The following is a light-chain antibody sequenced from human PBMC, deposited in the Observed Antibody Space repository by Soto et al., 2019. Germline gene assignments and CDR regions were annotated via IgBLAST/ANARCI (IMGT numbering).Light chain of an antibody. CDR2: ATS. Sequence: DIQMTQSPSSLSASLGDRFTITWLASRTIDNYLNWYQQKPGRAPELLVYATSSLQSGVTSRFTGGGSGTHFTLTISGLQPEDFATYFCQPSYNTPITVGPGTRLEIK. J-gene: IGKJ5*01. CDR3: QPSYNTPIT. CDR1: RTIDNY. V-gene: IGKV1-39*01.